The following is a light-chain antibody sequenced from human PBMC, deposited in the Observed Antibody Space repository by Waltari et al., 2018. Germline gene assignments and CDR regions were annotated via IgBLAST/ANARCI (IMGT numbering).Light chain of an antibody. V-gene: IGLV1-40*01. CDR2: ENT. CDR3: QSYDNSLRGSVL. CDR1: DSNIASCG. Sequence: QSVLTPAPSVSGAQGQRVTISCTGGDSNIASCGVNGSQPLPGRVPKLLIYENTNRPSGVPDRFSGSRSGTSASLAIAGLQPEDEGDYYCQSYDNSLRGSVLFGGGTKLTVL. J-gene: IGLJ3*02.